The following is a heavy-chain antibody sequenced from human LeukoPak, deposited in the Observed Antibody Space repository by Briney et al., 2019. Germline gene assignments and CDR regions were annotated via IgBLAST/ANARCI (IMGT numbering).Heavy chain of an antibody. D-gene: IGHD2-2*01. CDR1: GYTLTELS. CDR3: ARDIVVVPAAMVGYYGMDV. Sequence: ASVKVSCKVSGYTLTELSMHWVRQAPGKGLEWMGGFDPEDGETIYAQKFQGRVTMTEDTSTDTAYMELSGLRSEDTAVYYCARDIVVVPAAMVGYYGMDVWGQGTTVTVSS. J-gene: IGHJ6*02. V-gene: IGHV1-24*01. CDR2: FDPEDGET.